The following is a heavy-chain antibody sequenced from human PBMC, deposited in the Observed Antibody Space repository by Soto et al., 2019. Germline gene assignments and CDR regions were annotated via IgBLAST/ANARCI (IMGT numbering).Heavy chain of an antibody. J-gene: IGHJ6*02. CDR3: AKDKAVAGDYYYYGMDV. D-gene: IGHD6-19*01. CDR1: GFTFDDYA. Sequence: EVQLVESGGGLVQPGRSLRLSCAASGFTFDDYAMHWVRQAPGKGLEGVSGISWNSGSIGYADSVKGRFTMSRDNDKNSLYLQMNSLRAEDTALYYCAKDKAVAGDYYYYGMDVWGQGTTVTVSS. V-gene: IGHV3-9*01. CDR2: ISWNSGSI.